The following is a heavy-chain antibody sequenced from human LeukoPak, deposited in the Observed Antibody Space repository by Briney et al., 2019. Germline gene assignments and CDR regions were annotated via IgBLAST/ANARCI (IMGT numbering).Heavy chain of an antibody. CDR1: GASISTYY. D-gene: IGHD5-18*01. CDR2: INHSGST. CDR3: GVRGYSYGFDY. Sequence: SETLSLTCTVSGASISTYYWSWIRQPPGKGLEWIGEINHSGSTNYNPSLKSRVTISVDTSKNQFSLKLSSETAADTAVYYCGVRGYSYGFDYWGQGTLVTVSS. V-gene: IGHV4-34*01. J-gene: IGHJ4*02.